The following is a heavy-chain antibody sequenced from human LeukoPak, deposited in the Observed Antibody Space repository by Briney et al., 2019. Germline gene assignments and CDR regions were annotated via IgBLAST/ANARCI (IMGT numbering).Heavy chain of an antibody. D-gene: IGHD6-6*01. CDR2: IIPIFGTA. CDR1: GYTFTSYG. J-gene: IGHJ3*02. CDR3: ARERLYSSSPSALDI. Sequence: ASVKVSCKASGYTFTSYGVSWVRQAPGQGLEWMGGIIPIFGTANYAQKFQGRVTITTDESTSTAYMELSSLRSEDTAVYYCARERLYSSSPSALDIWGQGTMVTVSS. V-gene: IGHV1-69*05.